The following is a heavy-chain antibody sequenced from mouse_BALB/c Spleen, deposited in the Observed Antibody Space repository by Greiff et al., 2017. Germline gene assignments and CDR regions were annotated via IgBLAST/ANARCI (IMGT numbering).Heavy chain of an antibody. CDR3: ARSGWDWFAY. V-gene: IGHV1-54*01. CDR2: INPGSGGT. J-gene: IGHJ3*01. Sequence: VQLQQSGAELVRPGTSVKVSCKASGYAFTNYLIEWVKQRPGQGLEWIGVINPGSGGTNYNEKFKGKATLTADKSSSTAYMQLSSLTSDDSAVYFCARSGWDWFAYWGQGTLVTVSA. D-gene: IGHD3-1*01. CDR1: GYAFTNYL.